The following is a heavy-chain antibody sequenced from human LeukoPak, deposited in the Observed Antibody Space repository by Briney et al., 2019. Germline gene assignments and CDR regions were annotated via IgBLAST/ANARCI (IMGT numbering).Heavy chain of an antibody. CDR2: IYYSGST. CDR1: GGSISSYY. J-gene: IGHJ2*01. CDR3: ARVGRGFYDILTGYPIDWYFDL. Sequence: SETLSLTCTVSGGSISSYYWSWIRQPPGKGLEWVGYIYYSGSTNYNPSLKSRVTISVDTSKNQFSLKLTSLTAADTAVYYCARVGRGFYDILTGYPIDWYFDLWGRGTLVTVSS. V-gene: IGHV4-59*01. D-gene: IGHD3-9*01.